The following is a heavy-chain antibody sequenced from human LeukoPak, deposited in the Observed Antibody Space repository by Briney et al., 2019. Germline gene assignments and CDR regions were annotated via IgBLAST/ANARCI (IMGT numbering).Heavy chain of an antibody. V-gene: IGHV3-11*01. CDR3: ARDPGSHNSSGWYDY. CDR2: ISSSGSTI. CDR1: GFTFSDYY. J-gene: IGHJ4*02. Sequence: GGSLRLSCAASGFTFSDYYMSWIRQAPGKGLECISYISSSGSTIYYADSVKGRFTISRDNAKTSLYVQMNSLRAEDTAVYYCARDPGSHNSSGWYDYWGQGTLVTVSS. D-gene: IGHD6-19*01.